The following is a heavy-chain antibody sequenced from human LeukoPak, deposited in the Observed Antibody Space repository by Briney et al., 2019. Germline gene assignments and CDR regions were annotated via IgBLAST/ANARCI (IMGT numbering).Heavy chain of an antibody. CDR1: GDSIRHSSYY. V-gene: IGHV4-61*05. J-gene: IGHJ4*02. CDR3: ARRNWGWVGSGEYFDY. D-gene: IGHD3-10*01. CDR2: IYYSGST. Sequence: SETLSLTCTVSGDSIRHSSYYWGWVRQPPGKGLEWIGYIYYSGSTNYNPSLKSRVTISVDTSKNQFSLKLSSVTAADTAVYYCARRNWGWVGSGEYFDYWGQGTLVTVSS.